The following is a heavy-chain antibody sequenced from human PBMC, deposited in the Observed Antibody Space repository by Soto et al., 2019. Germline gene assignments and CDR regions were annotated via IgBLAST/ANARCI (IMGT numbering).Heavy chain of an antibody. CDR2: INAGNGNT. CDR3: ARLEGGTGDAFDI. V-gene: IGHV1-3*01. J-gene: IGHJ3*02. CDR1: GYTCTIYA. D-gene: IGHD2-15*01. Sequence: GASVKVSCKASGYTCTIYAMHCVVQSPGQRLEWMGWINAGNGNTKYSQKFQGRVTITRDTSASTAYMELSSLRSEDTAVYYCARLEGGTGDAFDIWGQGTMVTVSS.